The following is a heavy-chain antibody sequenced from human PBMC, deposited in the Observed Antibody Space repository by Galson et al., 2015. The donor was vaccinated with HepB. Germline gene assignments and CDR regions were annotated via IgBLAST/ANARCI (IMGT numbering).Heavy chain of an antibody. J-gene: IGHJ3*02. D-gene: IGHD1-26*01. CDR3: ARGGSGSRARWFPDAFDI. Sequence: KFQGRVTITRDTSASTAYMELSSLRSEDTAVYYCARGGSGSRARWFPDAFDIWGQGTMVTVSS. V-gene: IGHV1-3*01.